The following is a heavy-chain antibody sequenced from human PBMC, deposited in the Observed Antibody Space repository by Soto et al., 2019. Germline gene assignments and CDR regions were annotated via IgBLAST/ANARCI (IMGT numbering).Heavy chain of an antibody. J-gene: IGHJ6*02. CDR3: AREPIAARRYYYGMDV. D-gene: IGHD6-6*01. Sequence: QVQLVESGGGVVQPGRFLRLSCAASGFTFSSYAMHWVRQAPGKGLEWVAVISYDGSNKYYADSVKGRFTISRDNSKNTLYLQMNSLRAEDTAVYYCAREPIAARRYYYGMDVWGQGTTVTVSS. CDR1: GFTFSSYA. CDR2: ISYDGSNK. V-gene: IGHV3-30-3*01.